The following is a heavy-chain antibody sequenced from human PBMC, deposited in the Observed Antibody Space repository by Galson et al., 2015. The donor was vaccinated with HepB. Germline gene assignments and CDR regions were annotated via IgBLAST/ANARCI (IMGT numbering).Heavy chain of an antibody. Sequence: SVKVSCKASGGSFSSFAISWVRQAPGQGLEWMGGIIPILGKANYAQKFQGRVTISADESTSTAYVELSSLRSEDTAVYYCARDKWPRGYSPSGYYYAMDVWGQGTSVTVSS. V-gene: IGHV1-69*10. CDR1: GGSFSSFA. J-gene: IGHJ6*02. CDR2: IIPILGKA. CDR3: ARDKWPRGYSPSGYYYAMDV. D-gene: IGHD5-18*01.